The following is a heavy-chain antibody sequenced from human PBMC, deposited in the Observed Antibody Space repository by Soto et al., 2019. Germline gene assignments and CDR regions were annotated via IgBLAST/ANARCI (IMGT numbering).Heavy chain of an antibody. CDR2: IRSKANSYAT. CDR1: GFTFSGSA. CDR3: TRLRYYGDYQFYYYGMDV. J-gene: IGHJ6*02. Sequence: EVQLVESGGGLVQPGGSLKLSCAASGFTFSGSAMHWVRQASGKGLEWVGRIRSKANSYATAYAASVKGRFTISRDDSKNTAYLQMNSLKTEDTAVYYCTRLRYYGDYQFYYYGMDVWGQGTTDTVSS. D-gene: IGHD4-17*01. V-gene: IGHV3-73*02.